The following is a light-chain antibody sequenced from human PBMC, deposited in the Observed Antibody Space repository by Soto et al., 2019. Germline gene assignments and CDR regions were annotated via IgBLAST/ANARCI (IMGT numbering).Light chain of an antibody. Sequence: EIVVTQSPATLSVSPGERATLSCRASQSVSSNLAWYQQKPGQAPRLLIYGASSRATGIQDRFSGSGSGTDFTLTISRLEPEDFAVYYCHQYGSSPATFGQGTKVDIK. V-gene: IGKV3-20*01. CDR2: GAS. CDR1: QSVSSN. J-gene: IGKJ1*01. CDR3: HQYGSSPAT.